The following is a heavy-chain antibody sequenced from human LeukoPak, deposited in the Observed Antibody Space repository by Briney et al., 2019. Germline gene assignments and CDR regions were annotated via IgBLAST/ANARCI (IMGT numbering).Heavy chain of an antibody. Sequence: SQTLSLTCVVSGDSISSGAYSWSWIRQPPGKGLEWIGYIFHTGSTFYNPSLKSRLTISVDNSKNQFSLRLSPVTAADAAVYYCARELWFANAPGSWLDPWGQGTLVTVSS. V-gene: IGHV4-30-2*01. CDR3: ARELWFANAPGSWLDP. D-gene: IGHD3-10*01. J-gene: IGHJ5*02. CDR2: IFHTGST. CDR1: GDSISSGAYS.